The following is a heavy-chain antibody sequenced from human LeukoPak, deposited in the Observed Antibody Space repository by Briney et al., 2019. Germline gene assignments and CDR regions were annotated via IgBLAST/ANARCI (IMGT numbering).Heavy chain of an antibody. V-gene: IGHV4-39*07. D-gene: IGHD3-22*01. Sequence: PSETLSLTCTYSGDSISSPSYHWHWIRQSPGKGLEWVASVYFNGDTYYNPSLKSRVTISVDTSKNQFYLKLSSVTAADTAVYYCARDHDSSGYGDYYFDYWGQGTLVTVSS. CDR2: VYFNGDT. CDR3: ARDHDSSGYGDYYFDY. J-gene: IGHJ4*02. CDR1: GDSISSPSYH.